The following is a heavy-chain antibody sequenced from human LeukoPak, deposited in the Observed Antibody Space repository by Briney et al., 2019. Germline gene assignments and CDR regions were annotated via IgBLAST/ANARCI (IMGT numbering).Heavy chain of an antibody. D-gene: IGHD6-13*01. CDR3: ARWPIAAAPPVYYFDY. Sequence: GGSLRLSCAASGFTFSSYNMNWVRQAPGKGLEWVSSISSSTSHIYYADSVTGRFTISRDNAKNSLYLQMNSLRAEDTAVYYCARWPIAAAPPVYYFDYWGQRTLVTVSS. V-gene: IGHV3-21*01. CDR2: ISSSTSHI. CDR1: GFTFSSYN. J-gene: IGHJ4*02.